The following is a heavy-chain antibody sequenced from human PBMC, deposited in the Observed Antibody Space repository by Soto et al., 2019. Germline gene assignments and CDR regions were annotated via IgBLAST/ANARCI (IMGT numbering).Heavy chain of an antibody. CDR1: GYTFTSYG. D-gene: IGHD3-10*01. CDR3: ARDMVRGVIISSYYYYGMDV. V-gene: IGHV1-18*01. CDR2: ISAYNGNT. J-gene: IGHJ6*02. Sequence: QVQLVQSGAEVKKPGASVKVSCKASGYTFTSYGISWVRQAPGQGLEWMGWISAYNGNTNYAQKLQGRVTMTTDTSTSTAYMELRSLRSDDTAVYYCARDMVRGVIISSYYYYGMDVWGQGTTVTVSS.